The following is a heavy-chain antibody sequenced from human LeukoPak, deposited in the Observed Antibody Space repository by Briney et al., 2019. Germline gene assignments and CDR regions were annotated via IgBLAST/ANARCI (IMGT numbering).Heavy chain of an antibody. V-gene: IGHV4-39*07. J-gene: IGHJ5*02. CDR1: GGSISSSSYY. D-gene: IGHD6-6*01. CDR2: IYYSGST. CDR3: AGRKEYVGWFDT. Sequence: SETLSLTCTVSGGSISSSSYYWGWIRQPPGKGLEWIGSIYYSGSTYYNPSLKSRVTISVDTSKNQFSLKLSSVTAADTAVYYCAGRKEYVGWFDTWGQGTLVTFSS.